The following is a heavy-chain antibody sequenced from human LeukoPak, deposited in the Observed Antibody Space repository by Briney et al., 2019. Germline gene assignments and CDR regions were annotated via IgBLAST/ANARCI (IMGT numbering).Heavy chain of an antibody. CDR3: ARATRRDYGDVGY. J-gene: IGHJ4*02. CDR2: ISSSSSYI. V-gene: IGHV3-21*01. CDR1: GFTFSSYS. Sequence: PGGSLRLSCAASGFTFSSYSMNWVRQAPGKGLEWVSSISSSSSYIYYADSVKGRFTISRDNAKNSLYLQMNSLRAEDTAVYYCARATRRDYGDVGYWGQGTLVTVPS. D-gene: IGHD4-17*01.